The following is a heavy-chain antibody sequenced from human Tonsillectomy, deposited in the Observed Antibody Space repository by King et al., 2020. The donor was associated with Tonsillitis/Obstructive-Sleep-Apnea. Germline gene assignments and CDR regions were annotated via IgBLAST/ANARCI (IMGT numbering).Heavy chain of an antibody. D-gene: IGHD2-8*02. Sequence: VQLVESGAEVKKPGASVKVSCKATGYTFTNYQIIWVRQATGQGLEWMGWMNPKSGNTGYAQKFQGRVTMTRDTSISTAYMELNSLRSEDTAVYFCASDPRIELVDYQYCYMDVWGKGTTVTVSS. J-gene: IGHJ6*03. CDR2: MNPKSGNT. CDR1: GYTFTNYQ. V-gene: IGHV1-8*01. CDR3: ASDPRIELVDYQYCYMDV.